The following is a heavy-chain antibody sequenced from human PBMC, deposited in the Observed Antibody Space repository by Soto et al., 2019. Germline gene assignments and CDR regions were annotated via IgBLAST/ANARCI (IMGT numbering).Heavy chain of an antibody. J-gene: IGHJ4*02. CDR3: AKYRDYYDSSGSHRTFDY. V-gene: IGHV3-23*01. Sequence: EVQLLESGGGLVQPGGSLRLSCAASGSIFSRYAMNWVRQAPGKGLEWVSVINENGDSTSYADSVKGRFTISRDNSKNTLYLQMNGLRAEDTAVYYCAKYRDYYDSSGSHRTFDYWGQGTLVTVSS. CDR1: GSIFSRYA. CDR2: INENGDST. D-gene: IGHD3-22*01.